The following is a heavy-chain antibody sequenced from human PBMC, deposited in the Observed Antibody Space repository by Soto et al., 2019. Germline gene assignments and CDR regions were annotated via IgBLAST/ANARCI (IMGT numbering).Heavy chain of an antibody. CDR1: GFTFSSYA. J-gene: IGHJ4*02. D-gene: IGHD3-22*01. Sequence: GGSLRLSCAASGFTFSSYAMSWVRQAPGKGLEWVSAISGSGGSTYYADSVKGRFTISRDNSKNTLYLQMNSLRAEDTAVYYYAKDWADYYDSSGYYYVFDYWGQGTLVTVSS. V-gene: IGHV3-23*01. CDR3: AKDWADYYDSSGYYYVFDY. CDR2: ISGSGGST.